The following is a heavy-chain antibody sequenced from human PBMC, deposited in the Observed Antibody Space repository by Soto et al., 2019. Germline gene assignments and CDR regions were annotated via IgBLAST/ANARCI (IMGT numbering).Heavy chain of an antibody. D-gene: IGHD5-18*01. CDR2: IIPIFGTA. Sequence: QVHLLQSGPEMKKPGSSVIVSCKASGGTFNTYTFSWVRRAPGQGLEWMGSIIPIFGTANYAPRFQGRLSITADQYATTTYMELTSLTSEDTAFYYCGRIPRYSFPTSDPLDNWGQGTLVTVSS. V-gene: IGHV1-69*08. J-gene: IGHJ4*02. CDR1: GGTFNTYT. CDR3: GRIPRYSFPTSDPLDN.